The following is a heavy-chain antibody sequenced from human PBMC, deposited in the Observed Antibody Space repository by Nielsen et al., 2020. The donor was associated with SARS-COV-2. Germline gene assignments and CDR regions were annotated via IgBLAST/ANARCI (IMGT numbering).Heavy chain of an antibody. J-gene: IGHJ4*02. CDR3: AKDMGY. CDR2: TSWNSGSI. Sequence: GGSLRLSCAASGFTFDDYAMHWVRQAPGKGLEWVSGTSWNSGSIGYADSVKGRFTISRDNAKNSLYLQMNSLRAEDTALYYCAKDMGYWGQGTLVTVSS. CDR1: GFTFDDYA. V-gene: IGHV3-9*01.